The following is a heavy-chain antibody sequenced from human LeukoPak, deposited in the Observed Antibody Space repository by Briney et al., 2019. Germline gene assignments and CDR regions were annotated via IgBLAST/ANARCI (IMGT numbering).Heavy chain of an antibody. CDR2: ISGSGGST. V-gene: IGHV3-23*01. D-gene: IGHD4-17*01. CDR1: GFTFSSYA. J-gene: IGHJ2*01. CDR3: AKVYGVPNWYFDL. Sequence: GGSLRLSCAASGFTFSSYAMSWVRQAPGKGLEWVSAISGSGGSTYYADSVKGRFTVSRDNSKNTLYLQMNSLRAEDTAVYYCAKVYGVPNWYFDLWGRGTLVTVSS.